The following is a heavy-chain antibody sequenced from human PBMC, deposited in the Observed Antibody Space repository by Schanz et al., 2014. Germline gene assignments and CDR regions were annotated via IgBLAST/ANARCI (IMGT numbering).Heavy chain of an antibody. D-gene: IGHD2-15*01. J-gene: IGHJ4*02. CDR2: INSVGSNT. V-gene: IGHV3-74*01. CDR1: GFTFSSYW. Sequence: EVQLVESGGGLVQPGGSLRLSCAASGFTFSSYWMHWVRQVPGKGLVWVSRINSVGSNTDYADSVTGRFTISRDNAKNTLYLQMNSLRTEDTAVYYCARLDPYCRSGTCSRAFDFWGQGTLVTVSS. CDR3: ARLDPYCRSGTCSRAFDF.